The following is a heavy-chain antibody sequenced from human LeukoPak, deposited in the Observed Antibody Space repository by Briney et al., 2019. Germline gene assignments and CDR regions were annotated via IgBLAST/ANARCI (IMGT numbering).Heavy chain of an antibody. CDR3: ARVASLLKELDP. J-gene: IGHJ5*02. CDR1: GYTFTSYG. Sequence: ASVKVSCKASGYTFTSYGISRVRQAPGQGLEWMGWISAYNGNTNYAQKLQGRVTMTTDTSTSTAYMELRSLRSDDTAVYYCARVASLLKELDPWGQGTLVTVSS. CDR2: ISAYNGNT. V-gene: IGHV1-18*01. D-gene: IGHD3-10*01.